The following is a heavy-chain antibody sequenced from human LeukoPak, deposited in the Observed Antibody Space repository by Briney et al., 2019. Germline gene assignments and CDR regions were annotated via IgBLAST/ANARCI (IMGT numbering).Heavy chain of an antibody. V-gene: IGHV3-7*01. J-gene: IGHJ2*01. Sequence: GGSLRLSCAASGFTFSGYWMNWVRQAPGKGLEWVANIKQDGSEKFYVDSVKGRFIISRDNAKNSLYLQMNSLRAEDTAVYFCARDFDWLPDLKLNWYFDLWGRGTLVTVSS. CDR3: ARDFDWLPDLKLNWYFDL. CDR2: IKQDGSEK. D-gene: IGHD3-9*01. CDR1: GFTFSGYW.